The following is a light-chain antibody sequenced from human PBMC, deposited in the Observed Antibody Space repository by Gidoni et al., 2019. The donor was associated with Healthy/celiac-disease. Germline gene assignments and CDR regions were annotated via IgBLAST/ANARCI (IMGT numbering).Light chain of an antibody. CDR3: QAADSSGTYV. CDR1: ALPKQY. CDR2: KDS. J-gene: IGLJ1*01. Sequence: SSELTPPPSVSVSPGQTTRITSSGDALPKQYAYWYQQKPGQATVLVIYKDSQRPSGIPERFSGSSSGTTVTLTISGVQAEDEADYYCQAADSSGTYVFGTGTKVTVL. V-gene: IGLV3-25*03.